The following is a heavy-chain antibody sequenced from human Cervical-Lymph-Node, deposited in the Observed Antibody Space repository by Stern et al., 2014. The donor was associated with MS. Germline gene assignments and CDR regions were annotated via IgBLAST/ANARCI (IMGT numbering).Heavy chain of an antibody. J-gene: IGHJ4*02. CDR2: IYYSGST. CDR3: ARDDTGYFDY. CDR1: GGSISSYY. Sequence: QVQLQESGPGLVKPSETLSLTCTVSGGSISSYYWSWIRQPPGKGLEWIGYIYYSGSTNYHPSLKSRVTISVDTSKHPVSLKLRSVTAADTAVYYCARDDTGYFDYWGQGPLVTVSS. V-gene: IGHV4-59*01.